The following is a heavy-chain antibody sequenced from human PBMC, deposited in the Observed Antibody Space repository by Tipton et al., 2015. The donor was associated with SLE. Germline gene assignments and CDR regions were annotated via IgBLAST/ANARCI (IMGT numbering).Heavy chain of an antibody. CDR2: IYYSGST. Sequence: LRLSCIVSGGSISSSRYYWGWIRQPPGKGLEWIGSIYYSGSTYYNPSLKSRVTISVDTSKNQFSLRLSSVTAADTAVYYCARYSSGWYYYYGMDVWGQGTTVTVSS. J-gene: IGHJ6*02. CDR1: GGSISSSRYY. D-gene: IGHD6-19*01. V-gene: IGHV4-39*01. CDR3: ARYSSGWYYYYGMDV.